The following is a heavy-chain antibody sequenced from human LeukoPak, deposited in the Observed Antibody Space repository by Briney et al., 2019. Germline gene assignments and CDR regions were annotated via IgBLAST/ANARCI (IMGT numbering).Heavy chain of an antibody. J-gene: IGHJ2*01. D-gene: IGHD3-22*01. CDR1: GYTFTSYD. Sequence: ASVKVSCKASGYTFTSYDINWVRQAPGQGLERMGIINPSGGSTSYAQKFQGRVTMTRDTSTSTVYMELSSLRSEDTAVYYCARGLPYYYDSSGYYIGNFDLWGRGTLVTVSS. CDR3: ARGLPYYYDSSGYYIGNFDL. V-gene: IGHV1-46*01. CDR2: INPSGGST.